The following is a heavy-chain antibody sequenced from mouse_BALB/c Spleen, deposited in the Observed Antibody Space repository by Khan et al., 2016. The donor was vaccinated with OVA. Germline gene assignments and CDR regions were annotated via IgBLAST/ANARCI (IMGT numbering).Heavy chain of an antibody. V-gene: IGHV1S81*02. J-gene: IGHJ2*01. CDR1: GYTLTSYW. CDR2: INPSNGRT. D-gene: IGHD2-1*01. Sequence: QVQLQQPGAELVNPGASVNLSCKASGYTLTSYWMHWVKQRPGQGLEWIGEINPSNGRTNYNEKFKSKATLTVDKSSSKAYMQLTSPTSEDSAVFYRARLLFNFDYWGQGTTLTVSA. CDR3: ARLLFNFDY.